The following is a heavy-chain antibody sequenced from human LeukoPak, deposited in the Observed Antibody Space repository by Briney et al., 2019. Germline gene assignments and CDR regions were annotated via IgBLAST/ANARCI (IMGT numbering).Heavy chain of an antibody. CDR3: GRDKGKTSIDN. J-gene: IGHJ4*02. Sequence: GGSLRLSCAASGIPFSASGMHWVRQSPGKGLEWVTFILSDGSNKYYSESVKGRFTISRDNSKNMVYLQMDSLRREDTAVYYCGRDKGKTSIDNWGQGTQITVSS. D-gene: IGHD5-24*01. CDR2: ILSDGSNK. CDR1: GIPFSASG. V-gene: IGHV3-30*02.